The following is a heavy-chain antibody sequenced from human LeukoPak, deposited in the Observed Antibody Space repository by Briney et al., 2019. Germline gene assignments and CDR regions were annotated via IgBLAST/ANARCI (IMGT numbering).Heavy chain of an antibody. J-gene: IGHJ5*02. CDR3: ASGKKYQLLFNWFDP. CDR2: IIPIFGTA. CDR1: GGTFSSYA. V-gene: IGHV1-69*13. D-gene: IGHD2-2*01. Sequence: SVKVSCKASGGTFSSYAISWVRQAPGQGLEWMGGIIPIFGTANYAQKFQGRVTITADESTSTAYTELSSLRSEDTAVYYCASGKKYQLLFNWFDPWGQGTLVTVSS.